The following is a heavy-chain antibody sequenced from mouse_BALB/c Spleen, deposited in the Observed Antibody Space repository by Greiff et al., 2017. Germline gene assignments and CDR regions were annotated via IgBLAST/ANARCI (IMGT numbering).Heavy chain of an antibody. CDR2: IDPANGNT. V-gene: IGHV14-3*02. J-gene: IGHJ2*01. Sequence: EVKLVESGAELVKPGASVKLSCTASGFNIKDTYMHWVKQRPEQGLEWIGRIDPANGNTKYDPKFQGKATITADTSSNTAYLQLSSLTSEDTAVYYCARGMVLRYWGQGTTLTVSS. CDR1: GFNIKDTY. CDR3: ARGMVLRY. D-gene: IGHD1-1*01.